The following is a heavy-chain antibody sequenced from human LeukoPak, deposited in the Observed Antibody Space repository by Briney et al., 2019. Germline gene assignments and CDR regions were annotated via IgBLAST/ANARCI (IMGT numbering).Heavy chain of an antibody. CDR1: GGSISSSSYY. CDR3: ARHVRYCTNGVCVGYYFDY. J-gene: IGHJ4*02. V-gene: IGHV4-39*01. CDR2: IYYSGST. D-gene: IGHD2-8*01. Sequence: SETLSLTCTVSGGSISSSSYYGGWIRQPPGKGLEWLGSIYYSGSTYYNPSLKSRVTISVDTSKNQFSLKLSSVTAADTAVYYCARHVRYCTNGVCVGYYFDYWGQGTLVTVSS.